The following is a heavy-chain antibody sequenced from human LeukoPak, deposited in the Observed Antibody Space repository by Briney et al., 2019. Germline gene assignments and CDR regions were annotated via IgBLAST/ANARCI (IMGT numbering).Heavy chain of an antibody. Sequence: GRSLRLSCAASGFTFSRHGIHWVRQAPGKGLELVANIKQDRSEKYYVDSVKGRFTISRDNAKNSLYLQMNSLRAEDTAVYYCARLREIPVFGVVTKSTSYFDYWGQGTLVTVSS. V-gene: IGHV3-7*01. CDR1: GFTFSRHG. D-gene: IGHD3-3*01. CDR2: IKQDRSEK. CDR3: ARLREIPVFGVVTKSTSYFDY. J-gene: IGHJ4*02.